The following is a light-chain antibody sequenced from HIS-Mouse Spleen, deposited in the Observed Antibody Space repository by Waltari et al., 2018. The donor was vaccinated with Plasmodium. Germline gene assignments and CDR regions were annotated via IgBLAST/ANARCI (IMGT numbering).Light chain of an antibody. V-gene: IGLV3-19*01. Sequence: SSELTQDPAVSVALGQTVRITCQGYSLRSYDASWYPQKPGQAPVLVIYGKNNRPSGIPDRFSGSSSGNTASLTITGAQAEDEADYYCNSRDSSGNHQVFGGGTKLTVL. J-gene: IGLJ3*02. CDR3: NSRDSSGNHQV. CDR2: GKN. CDR1: SLRSYD.